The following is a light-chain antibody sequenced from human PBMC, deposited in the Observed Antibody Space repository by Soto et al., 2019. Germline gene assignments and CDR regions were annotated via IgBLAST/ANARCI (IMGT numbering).Light chain of an antibody. J-gene: IGLJ1*01. CDR3: SSYTSSSTYV. V-gene: IGLV2-14*01. CDR2: DVS. Sequence: QSALTQPASVSGSPGQWITISCTGTSSDVGGYNYVSWYQQHPGKAPKLMIYDVSNRPSGVSNRFSGSKSVNTASLTISGLQAEDEADYYCSSYTSSSTYVLGTGTKVTVL. CDR1: SSDVGGYNY.